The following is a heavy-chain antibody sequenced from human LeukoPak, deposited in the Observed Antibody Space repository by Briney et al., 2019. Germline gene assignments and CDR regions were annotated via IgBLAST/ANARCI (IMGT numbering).Heavy chain of an antibody. CDR3: ARGKRITMIVAGVIWDY. Sequence: SETLSLTCAVYGGSFSHYYWSWIRQPPGKGLEWIGEINHSGSTNYDPSLKSRVTISVDTSKNQFSLKLSSVTAADTAVYYCARGKRITMIVAGVIWDYWGQGTLVTVSS. J-gene: IGHJ4*02. CDR1: GGSFSHYY. CDR2: INHSGST. D-gene: IGHD3-22*01. V-gene: IGHV4-34*01.